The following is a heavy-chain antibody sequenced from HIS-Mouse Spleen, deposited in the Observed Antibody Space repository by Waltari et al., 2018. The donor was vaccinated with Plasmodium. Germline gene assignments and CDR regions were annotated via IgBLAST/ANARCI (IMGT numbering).Heavy chain of an antibody. CDR3: ARGRGACFDY. J-gene: IGHJ4*02. V-gene: IGHV4-39*07. CDR2: IYYSGST. CDR1: GCSISSSSYY. D-gene: IGHD3-16*01. Sequence: QLQLQESGPGLVKPSETLSLPCTLSGCSISSSSYYWGWIRPPQGKGLEWIGSIYYSGSTYYNPSLKSRVTISVDTSKNQFSLKLSSVTAADTAVYYCARGRGACFDYWGQGTLVTVSS.